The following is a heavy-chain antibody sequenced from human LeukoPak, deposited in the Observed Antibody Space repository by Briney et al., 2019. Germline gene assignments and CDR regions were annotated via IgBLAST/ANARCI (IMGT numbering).Heavy chain of an antibody. CDR1: GFTFDDYG. V-gene: IGHV3-20*04. CDR3: ARGTDSSGYYFITY. CDR2: INWNGCST. J-gene: IGHJ4*02. D-gene: IGHD3-22*01. Sequence: PGGSLRLSCAASGFTFDDYGMSWVRQAPGKGLEWVSGINWNGCSTGYADSVKGRFTISRDNAKNSLYLQMNSLRTEDTALYYCARGTDSSGYYFITYWGQGTPVTVSS.